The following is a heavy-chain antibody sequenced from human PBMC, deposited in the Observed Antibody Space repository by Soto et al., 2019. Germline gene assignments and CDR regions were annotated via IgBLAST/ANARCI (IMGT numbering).Heavy chain of an antibody. Sequence: QVQLVESGGGVVQPGRSLRLSCAASGFTVSSYGMHWVRQAPGKGLEWVAVISRDGGTNYYADSVKGRFTIYRDNSRNTLFLEMNSLRGDDMAVYYCTGEVASGYWGQGTLVTVSS. CDR2: ISRDGGTN. CDR1: GFTVSSYG. V-gene: IGHV3-30*03. J-gene: IGHJ4*02. D-gene: IGHD2-8*02. CDR3: TGEVASGY.